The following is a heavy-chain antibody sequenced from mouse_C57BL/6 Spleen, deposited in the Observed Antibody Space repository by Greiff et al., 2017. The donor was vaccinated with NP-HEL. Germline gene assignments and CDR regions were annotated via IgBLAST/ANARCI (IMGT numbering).Heavy chain of an antibody. V-gene: IGHV1-55*01. D-gene: IGHD1-1*01. Sequence: QVQLKQPGAYLVKPGASVKMSCKASGYTFTSYCITWVKQRHGHGPSWIPSIYPGSGSTNTNEKFKSKATLTVDTSSSTAYMQLSSLTSEDSAVYYCAREEVYYGSRGWFAYWGQGTLVTVSA. CDR1: GYTFTSYC. J-gene: IGHJ3*01. CDR2: IYPGSGST. CDR3: AREEVYYGSRGWFAY.